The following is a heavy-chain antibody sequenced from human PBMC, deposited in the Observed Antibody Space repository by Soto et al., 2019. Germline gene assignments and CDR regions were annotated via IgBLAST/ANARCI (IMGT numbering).Heavy chain of an antibody. J-gene: IGHJ6*02. CDR3: ARTMIGGVNDGMDV. CDR1: GLNLSRYW. D-gene: IGHD3-16*01. CDR2: INRDGGAR. V-gene: IGHV3-7*01. Sequence: ESGGGLVQPGGSLRLSCVAPGLNLSRYWMNWVRQAPGKGLEWVANINRDGGARNYAASVMGRFTISRDSAGNSVILEMNSLRGDDAGVYFCARTMIGGVNDGMDVWGHGTTVSVSS.